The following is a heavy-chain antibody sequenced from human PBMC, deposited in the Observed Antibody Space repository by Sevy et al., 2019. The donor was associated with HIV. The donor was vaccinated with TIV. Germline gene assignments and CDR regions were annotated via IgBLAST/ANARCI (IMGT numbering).Heavy chain of an antibody. CDR3: ATGITGTTRPYFDY. V-gene: IGHV1-69*13. CDR2: IIPIFGPA. CDR1: GSTFSRYV. D-gene: IGHD1-7*01. Sequence: ASVKVSCKASGSTFSRYVISWVPQAPGQGLEWMGGIIPIFGPANYAQKFQGRVAITADESTSTAYMELTSLRSEDTAVYYCATGITGTTRPYFDYWGQGALVTVSS. J-gene: IGHJ4*02.